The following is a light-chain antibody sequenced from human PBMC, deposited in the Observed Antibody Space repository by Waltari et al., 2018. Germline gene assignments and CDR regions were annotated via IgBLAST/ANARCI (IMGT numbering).Light chain of an antibody. CDR3: VLYMGSGIWV. V-gene: IGLV8-61*01. CDR2: STN. J-gene: IGLJ3*02. Sequence: QTVVTQEPSFSVSPGGTVPLTCGLSSGSVSSSYYPSWYQQTPGQAPRTLIYSTNTRSSGVPGRFSGSILGHKAALTITGAQADDESEYYCVLYMGSGIWVFGGGTKLTVL. CDR1: SGSVSSSYY.